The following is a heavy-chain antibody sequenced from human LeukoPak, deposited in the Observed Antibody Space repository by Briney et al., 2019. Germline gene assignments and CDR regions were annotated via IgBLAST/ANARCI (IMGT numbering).Heavy chain of an antibody. Sequence: SETLSLTCTVSGGSISSSSYYWGWIRQPPGKGLEWIGSIYYSGSTYYNPSLKSRVTISVDTSKNQFSLKLSSVTAADTAVYYCARAGSWSNWFDPWGQGTLVTVSS. V-gene: IGHV4-39*07. CDR2: IYYSGST. CDR3: ARAGSWSNWFDP. CDR1: GGSISSSSYY. D-gene: IGHD6-13*01. J-gene: IGHJ5*02.